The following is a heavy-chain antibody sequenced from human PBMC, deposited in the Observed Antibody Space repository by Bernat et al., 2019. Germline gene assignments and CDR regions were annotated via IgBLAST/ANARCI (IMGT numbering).Heavy chain of an antibody. CDR1: GGSISSGGYY. D-gene: IGHD1-1*01. J-gene: IGHJ4*02. Sequence: QVQLQESGPGLVKPSQTLSLTCTVSGGSISSGGYYWSWIRQHPGKGLEWIGYIYYSGSTYYNPSLKSRVTISVETSKNQCSLKLSSVTAADTAVYYCAGAGRRRANWDPPQEWGQGTLVTVSS. V-gene: IGHV4-31*03. CDR3: AGAGRRRANWDPPQE. CDR2: IYYSGST.